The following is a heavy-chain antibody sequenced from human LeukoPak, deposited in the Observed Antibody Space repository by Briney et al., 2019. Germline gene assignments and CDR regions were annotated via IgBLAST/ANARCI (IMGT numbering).Heavy chain of an antibody. CDR2: IYYSGST. CDR1: AGSISSSSYY. J-gene: IGHJ3*02. CDR3: ARDDGYCGGDCLPI. V-gene: IGHV4-39*07. D-gene: IGHD2-21*02. Sequence: SETLSLTCTVSAGSISSSSYYWGWIRQPPGKGLEWIGSIYYSGSTHYNPSLKSRVTISVDTSKNQFSLKLSSVTAADTAVYYCARDDGYCGGDCLPIWGQGTMVTVSS.